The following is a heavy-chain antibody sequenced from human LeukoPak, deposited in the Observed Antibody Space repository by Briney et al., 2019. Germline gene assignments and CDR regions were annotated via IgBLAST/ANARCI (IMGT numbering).Heavy chain of an antibody. Sequence: GGSLRLSCAASGFTFSSYWMHWVRQAPRKGLVWVSRISTDGYTTDYADFVQGRFTASRDNTKNTWSLEMNSLRAEDTAVYYCVVGGSPGYWGQGTLVTVSS. J-gene: IGHJ4*02. D-gene: IGHD2-15*01. V-gene: IGHV3-74*01. CDR2: ISTDGYTT. CDR3: VVGGSPGY. CDR1: GFTFSSYW.